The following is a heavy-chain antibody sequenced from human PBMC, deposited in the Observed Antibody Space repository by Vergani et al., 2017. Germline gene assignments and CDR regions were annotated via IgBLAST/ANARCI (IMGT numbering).Heavy chain of an antibody. CDR2: IIPILGIA. CDR1: GGTFSSYA. D-gene: IGHD5-24*01. Sequence: QVQLVQSGAEVKKLGSSVKVSCKASGGTFSSYAISWVRQAPGQGLEWMGRIIPILGIANYAQKFQGRVTITADKSTSTAYMELSSLRSEDTAVYYCARGRVEMATNFDYWGQGTLVTVSS. J-gene: IGHJ4*02. V-gene: IGHV1-69*04. CDR3: ARGRVEMATNFDY.